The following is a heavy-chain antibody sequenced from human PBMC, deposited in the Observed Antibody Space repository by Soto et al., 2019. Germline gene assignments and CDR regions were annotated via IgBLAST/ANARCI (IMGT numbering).Heavy chain of an antibody. CDR3: ARFSPWDVLMVS. D-gene: IGHD2-8*01. V-gene: IGHV5-10-1*01. J-gene: IGHJ4*02. CDR1: GYSFTSYW. Sequence: GEALKISCKGSGYSFTSYWISWVRQMPGKGLEWMGRIDPSDSYTNYSPSFQGHVTISADKSISTAYLQWSSLEASDTAMYYCARFSPWDVLMVSWGQGTLVTVSS. CDR2: IDPSDSYT.